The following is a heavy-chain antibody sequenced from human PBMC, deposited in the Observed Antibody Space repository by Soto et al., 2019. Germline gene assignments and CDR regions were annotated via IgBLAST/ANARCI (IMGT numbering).Heavy chain of an antibody. CDR1: GYTFIAHF. Sequence: QVQLVQSGAEVKKSGASVTVSCEASGYTFIAHFIHWVRRAPGQGLEWMGWIYPDTGGTNYAQKFRDRVTMTRDTSVSTAYMEVNGLKSDDTAVYYCVRAQSRQLLLAWFDAWGQGTLVTVSS. V-gene: IGHV1-2*02. CDR2: IYPDTGGT. J-gene: IGHJ5*02. CDR3: VRAQSRQLLLAWFDA. D-gene: IGHD2-2*01.